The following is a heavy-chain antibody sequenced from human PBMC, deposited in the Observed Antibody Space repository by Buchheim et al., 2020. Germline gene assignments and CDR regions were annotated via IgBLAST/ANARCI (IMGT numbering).Heavy chain of an antibody. D-gene: IGHD3-3*01. V-gene: IGHV4-34*11. CDR1: GGSFSSYY. J-gene: IGHJ4*02. Sequence: QVQLQQWGAGLLKPSETLSLTCAVYGGSFSSYYWSWIRQPPGKGLEWIGYIYYSGSTNYNPSLKSRVTISVDTPKNQFSLKLSSVTAADTAVYYCARVKAIFGVVIGFDYWGQGTL. CDR2: IYYSGST. CDR3: ARVKAIFGVVIGFDY.